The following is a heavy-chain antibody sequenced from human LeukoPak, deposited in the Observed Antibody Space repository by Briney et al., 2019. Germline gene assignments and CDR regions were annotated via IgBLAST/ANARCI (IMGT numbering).Heavy chain of an antibody. CDR3: AKDGGPSSSGSQFFNY. J-gene: IGHJ4*02. V-gene: IGHV3-23*01. CDR1: GFTFSSYT. CDR2: ITTSDGNT. Sequence: GGSLRLSCAASGFTFSSYTMSWVRQAPGKGLEWVSTITTSDGNTYYADSVKGRFTVSRDNSKNTLFLQMNSLRAEDTAVYYCAKDGGPSSSGSQFFNYWGQGALVTVSS. D-gene: IGHD1-26*01.